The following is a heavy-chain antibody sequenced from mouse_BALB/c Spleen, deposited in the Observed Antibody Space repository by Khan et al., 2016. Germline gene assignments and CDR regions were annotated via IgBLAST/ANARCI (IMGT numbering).Heavy chain of an antibody. Sequence: EVELVESGGGLVQPGGSRKLSCAASGFTFSSFGMHWVRQAPEMGLEWVAFISSGSSAIYYADTVKGRFTISRDNPKNTLFLQMTSLRSEHTAMYYCGRGDHWGKGTTHAVSS. CDR2: ISSGSSAI. CDR1: GFTFSSFG. J-gene: IGHJ2*01. V-gene: IGHV5-17*02. CDR3: GRGDH.